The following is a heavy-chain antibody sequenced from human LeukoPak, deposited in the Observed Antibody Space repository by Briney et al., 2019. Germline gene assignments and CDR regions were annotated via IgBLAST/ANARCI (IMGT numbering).Heavy chain of an antibody. J-gene: IGHJ4*02. CDR3: ARDRIGDFDY. Sequence: SETLSLTCAVSGHSISSGYYWGWIRQPPGKGLEWIGIIYHSGSTYYNPSLKSRVTISVDTSKNQFSLKLSSVTAADTAVYYCARDRIGDFDYWGQGTLVTVSS. V-gene: IGHV4-38-2*02. CDR2: IYHSGST. CDR1: GHSISSGYY. D-gene: IGHD3-16*01.